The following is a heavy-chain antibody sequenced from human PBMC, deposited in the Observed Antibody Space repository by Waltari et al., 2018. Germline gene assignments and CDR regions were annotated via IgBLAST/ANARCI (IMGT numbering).Heavy chain of an antibody. J-gene: IGHJ6*02. CDR2: SNLDWIST. CDR1: GFTYSSYW. D-gene: IGHD3-3*02. V-gene: IGHV3-74*03. Sequence: EVQLVESGGGLVQPGGSLRLSCAASGFTYSSYWMQVVRQAPGKGLVWVLRSNLDWISTTYEAAVKGRFTISRDNAKNTLSLQMNSLRAEDTAVYYCARGSFLEWLGGMDVWGQGTTVSVS. CDR3: ARGSFLEWLGGMDV.